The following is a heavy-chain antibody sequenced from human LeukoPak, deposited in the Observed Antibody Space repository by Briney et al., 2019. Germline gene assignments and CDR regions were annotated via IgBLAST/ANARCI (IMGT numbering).Heavy chain of an antibody. J-gene: IGHJ6*02. CDR1: GFSFNTYE. V-gene: IGHV3-48*01. CDR2: VASSGTTK. D-gene: IGHD1-26*01. CDR3: ARDGSWELGVEGTDV. Sequence: PGGFLRLSCAASGFSFNTYEMNWVGQAPGKGLEWISYVASSGTTKYYADSVQGRFTISRDNSKNTLYLQMNSLRAEDTAVYYCARDGSWELGVEGTDVWGQGTTVTVSS.